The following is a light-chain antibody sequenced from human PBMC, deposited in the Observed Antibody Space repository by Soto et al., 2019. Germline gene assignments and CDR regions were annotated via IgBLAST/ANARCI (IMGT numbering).Light chain of an antibody. CDR1: DSDVGSHNL. V-gene: IGLV2-23*02. Sequence: QSVLTQPASVSASPGQSITISCTGTDSDVGSHNLVSWYQLHPGKAPKLMIYEVTKRPSGVTNRFSGSKSGNTASLTIAGLQAEDEAGYYCCSYAVRNTSLFGNGIKVTVL. J-gene: IGLJ1*01. CDR2: EVT. CDR3: CSYAVRNTSL.